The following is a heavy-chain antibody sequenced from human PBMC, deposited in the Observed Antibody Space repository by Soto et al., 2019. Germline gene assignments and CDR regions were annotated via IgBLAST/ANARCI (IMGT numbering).Heavy chain of an antibody. D-gene: IGHD2-21*01. V-gene: IGHV4-59*08. CDR2: IYYSGST. J-gene: IGHJ4*02. Sequence: QVQLQESGPGLVKPSETLSLTCTVSGGSISSYYWSWIRQPPGKGLEWIGYIYYSGSTNYNPSLKSRVTISVDTSKNQFSLKLSSVTAADPALYYCERRCGRTFDYWGQGTLVTVSS. CDR1: GGSISSYY. CDR3: ERRCGRTFDY.